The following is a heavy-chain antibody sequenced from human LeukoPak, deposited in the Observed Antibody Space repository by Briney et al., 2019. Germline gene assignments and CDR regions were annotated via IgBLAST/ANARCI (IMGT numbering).Heavy chain of an antibody. CDR1: GGSFSGYY. CDR3: ARFGARYCSSTSCYYYYYMDV. CDR2: LNHSGST. J-gene: IGHJ6*03. V-gene: IGHV4-34*01. Sequence: SETLSLTCAVYGGSFSGYYWSWIRQPPGKGLEWIGELNHSGSTNYNPSLKSRVTISVDTSKNQFSLKLSSVTAADTAVYYCARFGARYCSSTSCYYYYYMDVWGKGTTVTVSS. D-gene: IGHD2-2*01.